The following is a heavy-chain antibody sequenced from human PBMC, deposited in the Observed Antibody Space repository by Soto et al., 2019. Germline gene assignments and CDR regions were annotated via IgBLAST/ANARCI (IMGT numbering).Heavy chain of an antibody. CDR3: ARDIVYSGNDYPLDY. D-gene: IGHD5-12*01. V-gene: IGHV6-1*01. Sequence: ETPSLTCAISGDSVSSNTAAWNWISQSPSRGLEWLGRTYYRSKWYNDYVVCVKSRITINPDTSKNQFSLQLNSLTPEDTAVYYCARDIVYSGNDYPLDYWGQGTLVTVSS. CDR1: GDSVSSNTAA. J-gene: IGHJ4*02. CDR2: TYYRSKWYN.